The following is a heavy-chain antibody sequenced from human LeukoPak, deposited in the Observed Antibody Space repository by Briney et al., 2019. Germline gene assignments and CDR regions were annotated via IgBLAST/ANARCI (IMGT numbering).Heavy chain of an antibody. Sequence: GVSLRLSCAASGFTFSSYAMSWVRQAPGKGLEWVSAINGSGGSTYYADSVKGRFTISRDNSKNTLYLQMNSLRAEDTAVYYCAKDPNTMVRGVINPNNRFDPWGQGTLVTVSS. CDR3: AKDPNTMVRGVINPNNRFDP. J-gene: IGHJ5*02. V-gene: IGHV3-23*01. D-gene: IGHD3-10*01. CDR1: GFTFSSYA. CDR2: INGSGGST.